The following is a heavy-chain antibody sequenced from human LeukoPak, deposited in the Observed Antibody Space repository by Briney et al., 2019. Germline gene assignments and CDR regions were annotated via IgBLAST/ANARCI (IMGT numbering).Heavy chain of an antibody. Sequence: GESLKISCKGSGYSFTSYWIGWVRQMPGKGLEWMGIIYPGDSDTRYSPSFQGQVTISADKSISTAYLQWSSLKASDTAMYYCGRLRESDYDFWSGYEPGWFDPWGQGTLVTVSS. CDR3: GRLRESDYDFWSGYEPGWFDP. CDR1: GYSFTSYW. D-gene: IGHD3-3*01. CDR2: IYPGDSDT. J-gene: IGHJ5*02. V-gene: IGHV5-51*01.